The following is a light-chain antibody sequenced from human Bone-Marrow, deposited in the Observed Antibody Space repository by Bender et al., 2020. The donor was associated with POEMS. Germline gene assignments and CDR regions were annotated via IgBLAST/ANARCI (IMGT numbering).Light chain of an antibody. V-gene: IGLV3-1*01. J-gene: IGLJ2*01. CDR3: QVWDSTTAS. CDR2: QDN. Sequence: SYDLTQTPSVSVSPGQTASITCSGDKLGDKYACWYQQKPGQSPVLVMYQDNKRPSGIPERFSGSNSGNTATLTISGTQAMDEADYYCQVWDSTTASFGGGTKLTVL. CDR1: KLGDKY.